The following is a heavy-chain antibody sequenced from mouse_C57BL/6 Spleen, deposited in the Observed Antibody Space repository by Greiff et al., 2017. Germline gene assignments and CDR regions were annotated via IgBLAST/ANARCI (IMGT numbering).Heavy chain of an antibody. CDR2: IRNKANGYTT. D-gene: IGHD1-1*01. V-gene: IGHV7-3*01. CDR1: GFTFTDYY. CDR3: ARFLLRGGGYFEV. Sequence: DVKLVESGGGLVQPGGSLSLSCAASGFTFTDYYMSWVRQPPGKALEWLGFIRNKANGYTTEYSASVKGRFTISRDNSQSILYLQMNALRAEDSATYYCARFLLRGGGYFEVWGTGTTVTVSS. J-gene: IGHJ1*03.